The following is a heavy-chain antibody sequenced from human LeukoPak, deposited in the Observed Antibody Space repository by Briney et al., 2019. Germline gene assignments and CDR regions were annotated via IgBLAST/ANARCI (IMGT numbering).Heavy chain of an antibody. D-gene: IGHD6-13*01. CDR2: INSDGSST. J-gene: IGHJ4*02. CDR1: GFTFSSYW. V-gene: IGHV3-74*01. Sequence: GGSLRLSCAASGFTFSSYWMHWVRQAPGKGLVWVSRINSDGSSTSYADSVKGRFTISRDNAKNSLYLQMNSLRAEDAAVYYCARVWSSSSWPYYFDYWGQGTLVTVSS. CDR3: ARVWSSSSWPYYFDY.